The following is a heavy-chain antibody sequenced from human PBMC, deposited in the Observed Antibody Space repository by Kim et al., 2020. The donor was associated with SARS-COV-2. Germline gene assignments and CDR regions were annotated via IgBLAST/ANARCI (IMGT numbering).Heavy chain of an antibody. CDR2: IYSIDQT. Sequence: GGSLRLSCAVSGFTVSTNYMSWVRQAPGKGLEWVSVIYSIDQTYYADSVKGRFTISRDNSKNTLYLQMNSLRAVDTAVYYCARDAGPEYYGMDVWGQGTTVTVSS. V-gene: IGHV3-53*01. CDR3: ARDAGPEYYGMDV. J-gene: IGHJ6*02. CDR1: GFTVSTNY.